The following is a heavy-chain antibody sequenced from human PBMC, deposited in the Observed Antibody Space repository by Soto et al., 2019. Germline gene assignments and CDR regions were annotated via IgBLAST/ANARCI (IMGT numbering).Heavy chain of an antibody. D-gene: IGHD3-10*01. Sequence: PGGSLRLSCAASGFTFSSYAMSWVRQAPGKGLEWVSAISGSGGSTYYADSVKGRFTISRDNSKNTLYLQMNSLRAEDTAVYYCAKLYGSGSYYTRLFDYWGQGTLVTVSS. J-gene: IGHJ4*02. V-gene: IGHV3-23*01. CDR1: GFTFSSYA. CDR2: ISGSGGST. CDR3: AKLYGSGSYYTRLFDY.